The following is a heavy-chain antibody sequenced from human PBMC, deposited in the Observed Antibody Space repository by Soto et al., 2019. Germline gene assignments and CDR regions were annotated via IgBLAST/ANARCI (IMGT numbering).Heavy chain of an antibody. J-gene: IGHJ4*01. Sequence: SVKVSCQPSGGTFSSYANRWVRQAPGQGIEWIGGIIPIFVTANYAQKFQRRVTITADKSTSTDYMELSSVRSEDTAVYYCARYKRYYYDSSGYYCFDYWG. CDR1: GGTFSSYA. CDR2: IIPIFVTA. D-gene: IGHD3-22*01. V-gene: IGHV1-69*06. CDR3: ARYKRYYYDSSGYYCFDY.